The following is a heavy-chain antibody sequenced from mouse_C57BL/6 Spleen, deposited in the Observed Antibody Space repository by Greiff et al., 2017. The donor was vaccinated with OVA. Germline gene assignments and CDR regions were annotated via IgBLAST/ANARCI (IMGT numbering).Heavy chain of an antibody. Sequence: QVQLKESGPELVKPGASVKISCKASGYAFSSSWMNWVKQRPGKGLEWIGRIYPGDGDTNYNGKFKGKATLTADKSSSTAYMQLSSLTSEDSAVYFCARCYEGTGEAMDYWGQGTSVTVSS. CDR2: IYPGDGDT. CDR3: ARCYEGTGEAMDY. V-gene: IGHV1-82*01. D-gene: IGHD2-3*01. CDR1: GYAFSSSW. J-gene: IGHJ4*01.